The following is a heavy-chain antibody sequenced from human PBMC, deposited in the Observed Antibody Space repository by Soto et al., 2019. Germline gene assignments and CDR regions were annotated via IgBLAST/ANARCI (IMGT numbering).Heavy chain of an antibody. V-gene: IGHV4-59*01. CDR3: ARGEWLATIKPYFAY. CDR1: GGSMSSYY. Sequence: SETLSLTCTVSGGSMSSYYWSWIRQSPGKGLEWIGYIYYSGSTNYNPSLKSRVAISLDTSKNQFSLMLSSVTAADTAVYYCARGEWLATIKPYFAYWGQGTLVTVSS. J-gene: IGHJ4*02. D-gene: IGHD5-12*01. CDR2: IYYSGST.